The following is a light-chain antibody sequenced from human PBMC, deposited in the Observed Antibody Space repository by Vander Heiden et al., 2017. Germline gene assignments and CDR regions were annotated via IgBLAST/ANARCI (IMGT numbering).Light chain of an antibody. Sequence: DIQSAQSPPPLHASVGDRVTITCRASQSISSWLAWYQQKPGKAPKLLIYDASSLQSGVPSRFSGSGSGTEFTLTISSLQPDDFATYYCQQYNSYSLYTFGEGTKLEIK. J-gene: IGKJ2*01. CDR2: DAS. V-gene: IGKV1-5*01. CDR3: QQYNSYSLYT. CDR1: QSISSW.